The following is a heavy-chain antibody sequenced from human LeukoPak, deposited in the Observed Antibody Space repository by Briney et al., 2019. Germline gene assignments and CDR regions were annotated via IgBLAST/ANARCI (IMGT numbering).Heavy chain of an antibody. CDR3: AKDLLMGTTYAFDI. J-gene: IGHJ3*02. D-gene: IGHD1-26*01. Sequence: GGSLRLSCAASGFTFSSYEMNWVRQAPGKGLEWVSYISSSGSTIYYADSVKGRFTISRDNSKNTLYLQLNSLRVEDTALYYCAKDLLMGTTYAFDIWGQGTMVTVSS. CDR2: ISSSGSTI. V-gene: IGHV3-48*03. CDR1: GFTFSSYE.